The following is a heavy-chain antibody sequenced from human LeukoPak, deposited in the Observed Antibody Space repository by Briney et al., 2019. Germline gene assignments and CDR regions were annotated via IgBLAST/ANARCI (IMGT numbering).Heavy chain of an antibody. CDR2: IYTGGAT. D-gene: IGHD3-10*01. CDR3: ARLEVRGVIGP. V-gene: IGHV3-53*01. Sequence: PGGSLRLSCVASGFTVSSNYMNWVRQAPGNGLEWVAVIYTGGATYYADSVKGRFTVSRDKSKNMLYLEMNSLRAEDTAVYYCARLEVRGVIGPWGQGTLVTVSS. J-gene: IGHJ5*02. CDR1: GFTVSSNY.